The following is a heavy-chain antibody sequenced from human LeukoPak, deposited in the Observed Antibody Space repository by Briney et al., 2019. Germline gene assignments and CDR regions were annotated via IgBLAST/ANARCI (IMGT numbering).Heavy chain of an antibody. Sequence: GESLKISRKSSGYNFTNYWLGWVRQMPGKGLEWMGIIYPGDSDTRYSPSFQGQVTISADKSISTAYLQWSSLKASDTAMYYCARLLPYSYGDQWGQGTLVTVSS. CDR1: GYNFTNYW. CDR3: ARLLPYSYGDQ. CDR2: IYPGDSDT. V-gene: IGHV5-51*01. J-gene: IGHJ4*02. D-gene: IGHD5-18*01.